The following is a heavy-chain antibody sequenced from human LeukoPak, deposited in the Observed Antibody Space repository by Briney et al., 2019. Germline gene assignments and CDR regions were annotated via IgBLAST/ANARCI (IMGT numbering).Heavy chain of an antibody. CDR2: ISGSGGST. D-gene: IGHD6-19*01. CDR3: ANPPGIAVAGYLGY. Sequence: PGGSLRLSCTTSGFTVGDHAMSWVRQAPGKGLEWVSAISGSGGSTYYADSVKGRFTISRDNSKNTLYLQMNSLRAEDTAVYYCANPPGIAVAGYLGYWGQGTLVTVSS. CDR1: GFTVGDHA. V-gene: IGHV3-23*01. J-gene: IGHJ4*02.